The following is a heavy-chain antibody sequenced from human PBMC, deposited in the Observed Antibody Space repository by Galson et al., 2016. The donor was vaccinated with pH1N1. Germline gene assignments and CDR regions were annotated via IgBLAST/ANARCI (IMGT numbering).Heavy chain of an antibody. V-gene: IGHV3-7*03. J-gene: IGHJ4*02. CDR3: SRDGDRRGDYRPWGDY. Sequence: VRQVPGKGLEWVANINQDGTEKNYADSVKGRFIISRDVAKNSLYLQMSRLTAEDTATYFCSRDGDRRGDYRPWGDYWGQGSLVIVSS. D-gene: IGHD4-17*01. CDR2: INQDGTEK.